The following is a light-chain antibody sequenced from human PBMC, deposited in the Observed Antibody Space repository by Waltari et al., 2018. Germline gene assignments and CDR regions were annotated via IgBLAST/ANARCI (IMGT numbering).Light chain of an antibody. J-gene: IGKJ5*01. CDR3: MQALQTPLVT. V-gene: IGKV2-28*01. CDR1: QSLLHSNGYNY. CDR2: LGS. Sequence: DIVMTQSPLSLPVTPGEPASISCRSSQSLLHSNGYNYLDWYLQKPGQSPQLLIYLGSNRASGVPYRFSGSGSGTDFTLKISRVEAEDVGVYYCMQALQTPLVTFGQGTRLEIK.